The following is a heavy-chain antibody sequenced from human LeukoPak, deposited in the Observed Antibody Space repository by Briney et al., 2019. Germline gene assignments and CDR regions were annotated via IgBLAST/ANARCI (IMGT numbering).Heavy chain of an antibody. V-gene: IGHV4-59*01. CDR3: ATCPITADGAVDY. CDR2: IYYSGST. Sequence: SETLSLTCTVSGGSINNYYWNWIRQPPGKGLEWIGYIYYSGSTDYNPSLKSRVTISIDTSKNQFSLKLSSLTAADTAVYYCATCPITADGAVDYWGQGIRVTVSS. D-gene: IGHD6-13*01. CDR1: GGSINNYY. J-gene: IGHJ4*02.